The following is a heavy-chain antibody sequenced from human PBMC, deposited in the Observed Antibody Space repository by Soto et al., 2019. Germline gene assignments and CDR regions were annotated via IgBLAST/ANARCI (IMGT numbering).Heavy chain of an antibody. Sequence: PGGSLRLSCAASGFTFSSYGMHWVRQAPGKGLEWVAVISYDGSNKYYADSVKGRFTISRDNSKNTLYLQMNSLRAEDTAVYYCARGGKNYGGEFDYWGQGTLVTVSS. D-gene: IGHD4-17*01. CDR2: ISYDGSNK. V-gene: IGHV3-30*03. CDR1: GFTFSSYG. J-gene: IGHJ4*02. CDR3: ARGGKNYGGEFDY.